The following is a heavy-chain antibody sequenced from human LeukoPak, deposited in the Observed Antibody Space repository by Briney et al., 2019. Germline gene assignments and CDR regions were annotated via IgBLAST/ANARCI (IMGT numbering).Heavy chain of an antibody. CDR2: IYPRDGST. Sequence: VASVKVSCKASGYSFTSNYIHWVRQAPGQGLEWMGVIYPRDGSTSYAQKFQGRVTVTRDTSTSTVHMELSGLRSEDTAVYYCARDQEAFDYWGQGTLVTVSS. CDR3: ARDQEAFDY. CDR1: GYSFTSNY. J-gene: IGHJ4*02. V-gene: IGHV1-46*01.